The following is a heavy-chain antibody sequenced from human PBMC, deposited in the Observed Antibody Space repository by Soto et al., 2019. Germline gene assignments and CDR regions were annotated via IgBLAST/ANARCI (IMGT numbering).Heavy chain of an antibody. J-gene: IGHJ6*03. CDR2: INSDGSNT. CDR1: GFTFYNHW. Sequence: EVQLVESGGDLVQTGGSLRLSCAASGFTFYNHWMHWVRQAPGKGLVWVSRINSDGSNTNYADSVRGRFTISRDNAENKVYLQVNTMSVEDTCVYFCARAAPFQHYLDVLGKGTAVTVSS. V-gene: IGHV3-74*01. D-gene: IGHD2-2*01. CDR3: ARAAPFQHYLDV.